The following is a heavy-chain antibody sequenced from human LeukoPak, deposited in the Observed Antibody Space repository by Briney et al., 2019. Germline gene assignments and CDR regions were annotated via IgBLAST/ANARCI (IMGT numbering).Heavy chain of an antibody. CDR2: IYPGDSDT. V-gene: IGHV5-51*01. CDR3: ARSRSVLRDAFDI. J-gene: IGHJ3*02. Sequence: GESLKIFCKGSGYSFISYWIGWVRQMPGKGLEWMGIIYPGDSDTRYSPSFQGQVTISADKSISTAYLQWSGLKASDTAMYYCARSRSVLRDAFDIWGQGTMVTVSS. CDR1: GYSFISYW. D-gene: IGHD3-3*01.